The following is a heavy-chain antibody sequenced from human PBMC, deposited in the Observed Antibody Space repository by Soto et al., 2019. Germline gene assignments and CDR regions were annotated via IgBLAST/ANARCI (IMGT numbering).Heavy chain of an antibody. V-gene: IGHV4-61*01. J-gene: IGHJ4*02. CDR3: AREPSI. CDR2: VYYSGST. Sequence: PSETLSLTCTVSGDSVSSGTYFWSWIRQPPGKGLEWIGYVYYSGSTNYNPTLKSRLTMSVDTSKNQFSLKLSSVTAADTAVYYCAREPSIWGQGTLVTVSS. CDR1: GDSVSSGTYF.